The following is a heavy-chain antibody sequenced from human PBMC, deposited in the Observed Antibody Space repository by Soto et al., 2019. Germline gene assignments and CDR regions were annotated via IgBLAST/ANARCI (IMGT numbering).Heavy chain of an antibody. CDR2: INQDASNK. CDR3: ARVGYNDYENDY. V-gene: IGHV3-7*05. J-gene: IGHJ4*02. D-gene: IGHD5-12*01. Sequence: EVQLVESGGGLVQPGGSLRLSCAASGFSFSSYWMTWVRQAPGKGLEWVANINQDASNKNYMDSVKGRLTISRDNAKNSVYLQMNSLRVEDRAVYYCARVGYNDYENDYWGQGTLVTVSS. CDR1: GFSFSSYW.